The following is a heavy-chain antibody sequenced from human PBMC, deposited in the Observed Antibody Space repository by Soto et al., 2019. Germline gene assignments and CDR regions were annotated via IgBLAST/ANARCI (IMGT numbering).Heavy chain of an antibody. D-gene: IGHD3-3*01. CDR3: TTDLFITIFGVVPPPFDP. V-gene: IGHV3-15*07. Sequence: GGSLRLSCAASGFTFSNAWMNWVRQAPGKGLEWVGRIKSKTDGGTTDYAAPVKGRFTISRDDSKNTLYLQMNSLKTEDTAVYYCTTDLFITIFGVVPPPFDPWGQGTLVTVSS. CDR2: IKSKTDGGTT. CDR1: GFTFSNAW. J-gene: IGHJ5*02.